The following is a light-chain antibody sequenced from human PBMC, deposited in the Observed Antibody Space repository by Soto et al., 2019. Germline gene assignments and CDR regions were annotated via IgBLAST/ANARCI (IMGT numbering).Light chain of an antibody. V-gene: IGKV1-39*01. CDR2: AAS. CDR1: QSISNH. Sequence: DIQITQSPSSLSASVEDRVIITCRASQSISNHLNWYQQKPGKAPKLLIYAASTLQSGVPSRFSGSGSGTDFTLTISCLQSEDFATYYCQQYYSYPITFGQGTRLEIK. J-gene: IGKJ5*01. CDR3: QQYYSYPIT.